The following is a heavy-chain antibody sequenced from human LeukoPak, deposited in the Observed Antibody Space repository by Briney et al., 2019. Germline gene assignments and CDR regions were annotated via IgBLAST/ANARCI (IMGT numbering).Heavy chain of an antibody. D-gene: IGHD3-22*01. CDR3: ARRPRHYDSSGYYLD. J-gene: IGHJ4*02. CDR1: GYSFTSYW. CDR2: IDPSDSYT. V-gene: IGHV5-10-1*01. Sequence: GESLKISCKGSGYSFTSYWISWVRQMPGKGLEWMGRIDPSDSYTNYSPSFQGHVTISADKSISTAYLQWSSLKASDTAMYYRARRPRHYDSSGYYLDWGQGTLVTVSS.